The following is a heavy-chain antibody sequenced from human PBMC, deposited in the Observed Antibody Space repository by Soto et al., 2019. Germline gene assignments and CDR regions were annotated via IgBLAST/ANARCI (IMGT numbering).Heavy chain of an antibody. CDR3: STHGGAHYLSSCYHYALDY. J-gene: IGHJ4*02. CDR1: GYSFSNNW. Sequence: GEAQKISCKGAGYSFSNNWITWVREMPGKGVDWMVRINLPVSYTTYCPSYQRHISFSADSSINTTYLHWSSLMASDTAIYYCSTHGGAHYLSSCYHYALDYWGQGTPVTVSS. CDR2: INLPVSYT. V-gene: IGHV5-10-1*01. D-gene: IGHD3-22*01.